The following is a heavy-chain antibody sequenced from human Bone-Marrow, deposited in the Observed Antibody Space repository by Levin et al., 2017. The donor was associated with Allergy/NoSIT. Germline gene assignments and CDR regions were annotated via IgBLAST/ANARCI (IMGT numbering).Heavy chain of an antibody. Sequence: SETLSLTCTVSGDAVTRGTFYWSWIRQPPGKGLAWIGYVFHSGSTNYNSSLKSRVAISIDTSKNQFSLNLNSVTAADTAFYYCVRDAGYGYGYDSWGQGTLVTVSS. J-gene: IGHJ5*01. CDR3: VRDAGYGYGYDS. CDR1: GDAVTRGTFY. V-gene: IGHV4-61*01. D-gene: IGHD5-18*01. CDR2: VFHSGST.